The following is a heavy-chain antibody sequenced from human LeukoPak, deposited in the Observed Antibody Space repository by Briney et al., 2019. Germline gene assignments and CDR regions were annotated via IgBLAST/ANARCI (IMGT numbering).Heavy chain of an antibody. CDR3: AKRGVVIRVILVGFHKEAYYFDS. Sequence: GGSLRLSCAFSGITLSNYGMSCVREAPGKGLEGVAGISASGGTTNYADFVKGRFTTPRDNPKNTLFLQMNRLRAEDTAVYFCAKRGVVIRVILVGFHKEAYYFDSWGQGALVTVSS. J-gene: IGHJ4*02. D-gene: IGHD3-22*01. CDR1: GITLSNYG. V-gene: IGHV3-23*01. CDR2: ISASGGTT.